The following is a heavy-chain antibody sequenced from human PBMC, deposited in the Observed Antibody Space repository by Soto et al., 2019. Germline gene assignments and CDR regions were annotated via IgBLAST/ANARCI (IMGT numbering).Heavy chain of an antibody. V-gene: IGHV3-11*01. CDR1: GFTFSDYY. Sequence: GGSLRLSCAASGFTFSDYYMSWIRQAPGKGLEWVSYISSSGSTIYYADSVKGRFTISRDNAKNSLYLQMNSLRAEDTAVYYCASCPYGSGSYYSPDYWGQGTLVTVSS. CDR3: ASCPYGSGSYYSPDY. D-gene: IGHD3-10*01. CDR2: ISSSGSTI. J-gene: IGHJ4*02.